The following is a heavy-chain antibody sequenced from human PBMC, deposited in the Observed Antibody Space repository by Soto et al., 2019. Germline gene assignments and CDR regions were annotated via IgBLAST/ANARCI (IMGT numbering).Heavy chain of an antibody. D-gene: IGHD4-17*01. J-gene: IGHJ3*02. Sequence: VQLVESGGGLVKPGGSLRLSCAASGFTFSSYSMNWVRQAPGKGLEWVSSISSSSSYIYYADSVKGRFTISRDNAKNSLYLQMNSLRAEDTAVYYCARDRDYQGAFDIWGQGTMVTVSS. CDR1: GFTFSSYS. CDR3: ARDRDYQGAFDI. V-gene: IGHV3-21*01. CDR2: ISSSSSYI.